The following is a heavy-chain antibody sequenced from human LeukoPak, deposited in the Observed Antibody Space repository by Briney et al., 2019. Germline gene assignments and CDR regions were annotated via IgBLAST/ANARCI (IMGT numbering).Heavy chain of an antibody. D-gene: IGHD3-10*01. CDR3: ARENIWIGPNWFDP. V-gene: IGHV3-48*03. CDR1: GFTFSSYE. Sequence: GGSLRLSCAASGFTFSSYEMNWFRQAPGKGLEWVSYISSSGSTIYYADSVKGRFTISRDNAKNSLYLQMNSLRAEDTAVYYCARENIWIGPNWFDPWGQGTLVTVSS. J-gene: IGHJ5*02. CDR2: ISSSGSTI.